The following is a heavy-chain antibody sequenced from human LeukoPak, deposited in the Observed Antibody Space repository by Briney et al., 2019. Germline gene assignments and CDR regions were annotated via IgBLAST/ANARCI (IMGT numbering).Heavy chain of an antibody. V-gene: IGHV3-30*18. CDR3: AKDDVGGLGELSPFEAFDI. CDR1: GFTFNTYG. D-gene: IGHD3-10*01. Sequence: GGPLRLSCAASGFTFNTYGMHWVRRAPGKGLEWVAVTSYDGSNRYYADSVKGRFTISRDNAKNTLYLQMNSLRAEDTAAYYCAKDDVGGLGELSPFEAFDIWGQGTMVTVSS. J-gene: IGHJ3*02. CDR2: TSYDGSNR.